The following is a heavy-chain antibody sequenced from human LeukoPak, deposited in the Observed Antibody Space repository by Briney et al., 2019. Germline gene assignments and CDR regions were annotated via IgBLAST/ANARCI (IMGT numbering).Heavy chain of an antibody. CDR2: INHSGST. V-gene: IGHV4-34*01. Sequence: NSSETLSLTCAVYGGSFSGYYWSWIRQPPGKGLEWIGEINHSGSTNYNPSLKSRVTISVDTSKNQFSLKLSSVTAADTAVYYCASGPSRFWSGYYNRGGFDYWGQGTLVTVSS. CDR1: GGSFSGYY. CDR3: ASGPSRFWSGYYNRGGFDY. D-gene: IGHD3-3*01. J-gene: IGHJ4*02.